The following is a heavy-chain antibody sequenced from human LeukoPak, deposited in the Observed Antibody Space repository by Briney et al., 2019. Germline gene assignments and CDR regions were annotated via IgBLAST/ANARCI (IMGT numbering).Heavy chain of an antibody. Sequence: GGSLRLSCAASEFTFSSYSMNWVRQAPGKGLEWVSSISSSRSYIYYADSVKGRFTISRDNAKNSLYLQMNSLRAEDTAVYYCASITMVRGVISDDAFDIWGQGTMVTVSS. D-gene: IGHD3-10*01. CDR3: ASITMVRGVISDDAFDI. CDR2: ISSSRSYI. J-gene: IGHJ3*02. V-gene: IGHV3-21*01. CDR1: EFTFSSYS.